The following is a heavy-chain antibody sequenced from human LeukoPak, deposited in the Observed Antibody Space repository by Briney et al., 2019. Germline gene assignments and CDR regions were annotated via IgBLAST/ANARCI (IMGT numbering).Heavy chain of an antibody. CDR3: AKASGSYFERSYFDY. Sequence: PGGSLRLSCAASGFTFSSYAMSWVRPAPGRGLEWVSAISGSGGSTYYADSVKGRFTISRDNSKNTLYLQMNSLRAEDTAVYYCAKASGSYFERSYFDYWGQGTLVTVSS. CDR2: ISGSGGST. D-gene: IGHD1-26*01. CDR1: GFTFSSYA. V-gene: IGHV3-23*01. J-gene: IGHJ4*02.